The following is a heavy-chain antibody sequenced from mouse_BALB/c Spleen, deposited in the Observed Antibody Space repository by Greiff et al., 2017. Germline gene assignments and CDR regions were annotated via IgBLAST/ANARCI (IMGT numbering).Heavy chain of an antibody. J-gene: IGHJ3*01. Sequence: EVMLVESGGDLVKPGGSLKLSCAASVFTFSSYGMSWVRQTPDKRLEWVATISSGGSYTYYPDSVKGRFTISRDNAKNTLYLQMSSLKSEDTAMYYCAREIYYDQFAYWGQGTLVTVSA. V-gene: IGHV5-6*01. D-gene: IGHD2-4*01. CDR3: AREIYYDQFAY. CDR1: VFTFSSYG. CDR2: ISSGGSYT.